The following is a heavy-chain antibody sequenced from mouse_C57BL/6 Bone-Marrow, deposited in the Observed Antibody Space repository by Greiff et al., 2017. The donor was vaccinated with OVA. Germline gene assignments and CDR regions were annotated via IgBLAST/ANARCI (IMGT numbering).Heavy chain of an antibody. J-gene: IGHJ3*01. CDR2: INPSSGYT. CDR1: GYTFTSYW. Sequence: QVHVKQPGAELAKPGASVKLSCKASGYTFTSYWMHWVKQRPGQGLEWIGYINPSSGYTKYNQKFKDKATLTADKSSSTAYMQLSSLTYEDSAVYYCASGGWLLPCAYWGQGTLVTVSA. V-gene: IGHV1-7*01. CDR3: ASGGWLLPCAY. D-gene: IGHD2-3*01.